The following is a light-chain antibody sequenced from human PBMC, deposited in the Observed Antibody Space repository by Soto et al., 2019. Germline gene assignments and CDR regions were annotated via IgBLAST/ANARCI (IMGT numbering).Light chain of an antibody. J-gene: IGKJ4*01. CDR2: DAS. CDR1: QSVSIY. Sequence: IVLTQSPATLSLSPGERATLSCRASQSVSIYLAWYQQKPGQAPRLLIYDASNRATGIPARFSGSGSGTDFTLTIRSLEPEDFAVYYCQQRSNWPRLTFGGGTKVEIK. V-gene: IGKV3-11*01. CDR3: QQRSNWPRLT.